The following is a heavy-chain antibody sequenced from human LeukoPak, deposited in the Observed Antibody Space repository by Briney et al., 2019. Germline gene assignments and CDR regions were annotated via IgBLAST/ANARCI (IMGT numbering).Heavy chain of an antibody. CDR1: GFTFSSYA. V-gene: IGHV3-23*01. CDR2: ISGSGGST. CDR3: AKDGDIWLGDLNWFDP. Sequence: GVSLRLSCAASGFTFSSYAMSWVRQAPGKGLEWVSAISGSGGSTYYADSVKGRFTISRDISKNMLYLQMNSLRAEDTAVYYCAKDGDIWLGDLNWFDPWGQGTLVTVSS. J-gene: IGHJ5*02. D-gene: IGHD3-10*01.